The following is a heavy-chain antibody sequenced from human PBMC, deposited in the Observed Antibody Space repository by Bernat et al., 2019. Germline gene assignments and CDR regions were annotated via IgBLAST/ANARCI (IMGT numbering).Heavy chain of an antibody. J-gene: IGHJ4*02. V-gene: IGHV4-34*01. Sequence: QVQLQQWGAGLLKPSETLSLTCAVYGGSFSGYYWSWIRQPPGKGLEWIGEINHSGSTNYNPSLKSRVTISVDTSKNQFSLKLSSVTAADTAVYYCARGKNRYCSGGSCPRFDYWGQGTLVTVSS. D-gene: IGHD2-15*01. CDR1: GGSFSGYY. CDR2: INHSGST. CDR3: ARGKNRYCSGGSCPRFDY.